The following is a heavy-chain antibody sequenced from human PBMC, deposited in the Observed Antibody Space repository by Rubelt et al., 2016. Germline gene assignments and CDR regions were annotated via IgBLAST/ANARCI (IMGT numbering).Heavy chain of an antibody. CDR2: ISGSGGST. V-gene: IGHV3-23*01. Sequence: SRGGLVQPGGSLRVSCAASGFTFSRYAMNWVRQAPGKGLEWVSAISGSGGSTYYADSVTGRFTISRDNSKNTLYLQMNSLRAEDTAVYYCAKDSHKAAYFDYWGQGTLVTVSS. J-gene: IGHJ4*02. CDR1: GFTFSRYA. CDR3: AKDSHKAAYFDY. D-gene: IGHD6-25*01.